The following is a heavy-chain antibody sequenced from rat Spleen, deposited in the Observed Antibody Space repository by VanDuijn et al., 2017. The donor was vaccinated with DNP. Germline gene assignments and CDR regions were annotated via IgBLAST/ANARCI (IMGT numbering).Heavy chain of an antibody. CDR3: ARHEPVNWFAY. CDR1: EFTFSKSD. CDR2: ISLSGAST. D-gene: IGHD1-4*01. Sequence: EVQLVESGGGLVQPGRSLKLSCAASEFTFSKSDVAWVRQAPTKGLEWVAAISLSGASTYYRDSVKGRFTVSRDNAKSTLNLQMDSLRSEDTATYYCARHEPVNWFAYWGQGTLVTVSS. V-gene: IGHV5-25*01. J-gene: IGHJ3*01.